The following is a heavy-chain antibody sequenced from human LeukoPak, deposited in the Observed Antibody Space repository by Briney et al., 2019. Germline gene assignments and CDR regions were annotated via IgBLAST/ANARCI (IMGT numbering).Heavy chain of an antibody. CDR1: GGSISSSSYY. CDR2: IYYSGST. J-gene: IGHJ4*02. V-gene: IGHV4-39*01. Sequence: SETLSLTCTVSGGSISSSSYYWGWIRQPPGKGLEWIGSIYYSGSTYYNPSLKSRVTISVDTSKNQFSLKLSSVTAADTAVYYCASNHKYCSSTSCYDYWGQGTLVTVSS. CDR3: ASNHKYCSSTSCYDY. D-gene: IGHD2-2*01.